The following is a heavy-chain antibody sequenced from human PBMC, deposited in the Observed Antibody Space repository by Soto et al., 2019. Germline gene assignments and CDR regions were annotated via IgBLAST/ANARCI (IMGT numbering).Heavy chain of an antibody. CDR3: AKDAPRPYSYGPQSPFDY. Sequence: EVQLLESGGGLVQPGGSLRLSCAASGFTFSSYAMSWVRQAPGKGLEWVSAISGSGGSTYYADSVKSRFTISRDNSKNTLYLQMNSLRAEDTAVYYCAKDAPRPYSYGPQSPFDYWGQGTLVTVSS. V-gene: IGHV3-23*01. D-gene: IGHD5-18*01. J-gene: IGHJ4*02. CDR1: GFTFSSYA. CDR2: ISGSGGST.